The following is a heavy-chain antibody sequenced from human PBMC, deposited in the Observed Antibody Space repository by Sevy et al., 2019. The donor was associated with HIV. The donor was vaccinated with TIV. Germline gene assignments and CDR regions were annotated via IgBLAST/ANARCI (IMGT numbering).Heavy chain of an antibody. Sequence: GGSLRLSCAASGFTFSKAWMSWVRQAPGKGLEWVCRIKGNTDGGTTDYAEHVKGRLTISIDDSKNNLYLQVNSLKNDDTAVYYCTTRKDFWRGYFYFDYWGQGTLVTVSS. D-gene: IGHD3-3*01. CDR2: IKGNTDGGTT. CDR1: GFTFSKAW. J-gene: IGHJ4*02. V-gene: IGHV3-15*01. CDR3: TTRKDFWRGYFYFDY.